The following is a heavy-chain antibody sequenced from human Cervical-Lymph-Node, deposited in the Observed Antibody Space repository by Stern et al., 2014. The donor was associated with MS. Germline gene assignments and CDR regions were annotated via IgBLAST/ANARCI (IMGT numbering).Heavy chain of an antibody. CDR3: AKGSLRFLEWTSYFDY. Sequence: VQLVQSGGGVVQPGRSLRLSCAASGFTFSSYGMHWVRQATGKGLEWVAVISYDGSKKSFADSVKGRFTISRDNSKNTLYLQMNSLRAEDTAVYYCAKGSLRFLEWTSYFDYWGQGTLVTVSS. CDR1: GFTFSSYG. D-gene: IGHD3-3*01. V-gene: IGHV3-30*18. J-gene: IGHJ4*02. CDR2: ISYDGSKK.